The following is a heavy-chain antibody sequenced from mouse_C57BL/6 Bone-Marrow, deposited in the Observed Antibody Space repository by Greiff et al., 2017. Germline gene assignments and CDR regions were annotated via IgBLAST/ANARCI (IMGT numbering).Heavy chain of an antibody. Sequence: EVKLVESGGGLVQPGGSLSLSCAASGFTFTDYYMSWVRQPPGKALEWLGFIRNKANGYTTEYSASVKGRFTISRDNSQSILYLQMNALRAEDSAAYYCARSDYGYYAYWGQGTLVTVSA. CDR2: IRNKANGYTT. V-gene: IGHV7-3*01. CDR3: ARSDYGYYAY. D-gene: IGHD2-3*01. J-gene: IGHJ3*01. CDR1: GFTFTDYY.